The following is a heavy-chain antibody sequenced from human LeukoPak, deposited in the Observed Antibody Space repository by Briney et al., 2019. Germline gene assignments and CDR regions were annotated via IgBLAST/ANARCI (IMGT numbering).Heavy chain of an antibody. J-gene: IGHJ4*02. V-gene: IGHV1-69*04. Sequence: SVKVSCKASGGTFSSYAVSWVRQAPGQGLEWMGRIIPILGIANYAQKFQGRVTITADKSTSTAYMELSSLRSEDTAVYYCAREVVVNNFDYWGQGTLVTVSS. D-gene: IGHD3-22*01. CDR1: GGTFSSYA. CDR2: IIPILGIA. CDR3: AREVVVNNFDY.